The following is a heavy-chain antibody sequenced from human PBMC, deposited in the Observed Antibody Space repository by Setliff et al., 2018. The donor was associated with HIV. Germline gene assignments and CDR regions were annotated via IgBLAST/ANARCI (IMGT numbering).Heavy chain of an antibody. CDR1: GGSFSSSSYY. J-gene: IGHJ4*02. CDR3: ARDTYDSRGYFFGY. D-gene: IGHD3-22*01. V-gene: IGHV4-39*07. CDR2: IHYSGST. Sequence: PSETLSLTCTVSGGSFSSSSYYWGWIRQPPGKGLEWIGNIHYSGSTYYNPSLKSRVTISKDTSKNQFSLHLSSVTAADTAVYYCARDTYDSRGYFFGYWGQGTLVTVPQ.